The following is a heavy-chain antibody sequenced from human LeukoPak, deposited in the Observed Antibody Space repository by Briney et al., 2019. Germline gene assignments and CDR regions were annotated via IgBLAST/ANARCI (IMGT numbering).Heavy chain of an antibody. CDR3: ARAGGSGWHAFDI. J-gene: IGHJ3*02. CDR2: IYYSGST. Sequence: SESLSVTSTVSGGSVSSGRYYWSWIRQPPGKGLEWIGYIYYSGSTNYNPSLKSRVTISVDTSKNQFSLKLSSVTAADTAVYYCARAGGSGWHAFDIWGQGTMVTVSS. D-gene: IGHD6-19*01. V-gene: IGHV4-61*01. CDR1: GGSVSSGRYY.